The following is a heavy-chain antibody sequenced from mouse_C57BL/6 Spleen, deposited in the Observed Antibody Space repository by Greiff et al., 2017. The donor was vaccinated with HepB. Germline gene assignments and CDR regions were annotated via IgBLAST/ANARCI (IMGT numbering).Heavy chain of an antibody. CDR3: AREGYSNYVFDY. V-gene: IGHV1-72*01. J-gene: IGHJ2*01. CDR2: IYPNSGGT. D-gene: IGHD2-5*01. Sequence: VQLQQPGAELVKPGASVKLSCKASGYTFTSYCMHWVKQRPGRGLEWIGRIYPNSGGTKYNEKFKSKATLTVDKPTSTAYMQLSSLTSEDSAVYYCAREGYSNYVFDYWGKGTTLTVSS. CDR1: GYTFTSYC.